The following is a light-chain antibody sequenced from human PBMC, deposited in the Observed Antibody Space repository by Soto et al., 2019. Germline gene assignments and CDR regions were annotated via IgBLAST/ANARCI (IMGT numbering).Light chain of an antibody. CDR3: ASWDYSLSGDVV. J-gene: IGLJ2*01. V-gene: IGLV1-47*01. Sequence: QSVLTQPPSASGTPGQRVTISCSGSSSNIGSNYVYWYQQLPGTAPKLLIYRNNQRPSGVPDRFSVSKSGTSASLAISGLLSEDEADYYCASWDYSLSGDVVFGGGTKLTVL. CDR1: SSNIGSNY. CDR2: RNN.